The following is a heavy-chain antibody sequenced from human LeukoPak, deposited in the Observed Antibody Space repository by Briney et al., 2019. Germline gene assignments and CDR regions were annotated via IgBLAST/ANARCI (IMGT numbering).Heavy chain of an antibody. V-gene: IGHV1-2*02. Sequence: ASVKVSCKASGYTFSNYAITWVRQAPGRGLEWMGWINPNSGGTNYAQKFQGRVTMTRDTSISTAYMELSRLRSDDTAVYYCARAPNLAYYYDSSGYADWGQGTLVTVSS. CDR1: GYTFSNYA. CDR3: ARAPNLAYYYDSSGYAD. J-gene: IGHJ4*02. D-gene: IGHD3-22*01. CDR2: INPNSGGT.